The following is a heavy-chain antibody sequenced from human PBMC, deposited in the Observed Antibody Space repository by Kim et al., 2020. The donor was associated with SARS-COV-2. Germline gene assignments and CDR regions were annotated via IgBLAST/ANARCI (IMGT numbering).Heavy chain of an antibody. CDR3: ARDFYGDYDPDS. J-gene: IGHJ4*02. V-gene: IGHV3-48*02. Sequence: YCADSVKGRFTSYRDNDKNSLYLHMNSLRDEDTAVYYCARDFYGDYDPDSWGQGTLVTVSS. D-gene: IGHD4-17*01.